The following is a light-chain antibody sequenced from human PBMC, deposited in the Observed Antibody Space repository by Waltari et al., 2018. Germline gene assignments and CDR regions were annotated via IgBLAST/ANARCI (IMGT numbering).Light chain of an antibody. V-gene: IGKV3-15*01. J-gene: IGKJ1*01. CDR1: KSVSTD. CDR3: QQYNNWPLT. Sequence: CRASKSVSTDLAWYQQTSGQAPRLLIYAASNRATGIPARFQGSGSGTEFTLTISSLQSGDSAVYYCQQYNNWPLTFGQGTKVEIK. CDR2: AAS.